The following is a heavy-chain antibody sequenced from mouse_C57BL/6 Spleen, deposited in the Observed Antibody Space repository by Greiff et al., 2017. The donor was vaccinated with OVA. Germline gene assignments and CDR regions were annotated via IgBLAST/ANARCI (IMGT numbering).Heavy chain of an antibody. Sequence: EVKVEESGGGLVQPGGSMKLSCVASGFTFSNYWMNWVRQSPEKGLEWVAQIRLKSDNYATHYAESVKGRFTISRDDSKSSVYLQMNNLSAEDTGIYYCTERGGTSPDYWGQGTTLTVSS. J-gene: IGHJ2*01. D-gene: IGHD3-3*01. CDR3: TERGGTSPDY. CDR1: GFTFSNYW. CDR2: IRLKSDNYAT. V-gene: IGHV6-3*01.